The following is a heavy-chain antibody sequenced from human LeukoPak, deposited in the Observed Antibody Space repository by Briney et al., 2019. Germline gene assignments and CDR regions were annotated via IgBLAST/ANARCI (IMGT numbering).Heavy chain of an antibody. CDR3: AKDGIYYYDSSGYFQH. Sequence: SXNSGSIGYADSVKGRFTISRDNAKNSLYLQMNSLRAEDTALYYCAKDGIYYYDSSGYFQHWGQGTLVTVSS. J-gene: IGHJ1*01. CDR2: SXNSGSI. V-gene: IGHV3-9*01. D-gene: IGHD3-22*01.